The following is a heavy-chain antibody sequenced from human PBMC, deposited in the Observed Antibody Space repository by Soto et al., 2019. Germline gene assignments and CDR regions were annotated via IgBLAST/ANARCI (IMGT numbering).Heavy chain of an antibody. V-gene: IGHV1-69*02. Sequence: QVQLVQSGAEVKKPGSSVKVSCKASGGTFSSYTISWLRQAPGQGLEWMGRIIPILGIANYAQKFQGRVTITADKSTSTAYMELSSLRSEDTAVYYCARGGVAADAFDIWGQGTMVTVSS. CDR1: GGTFSSYT. CDR2: IIPILGIA. J-gene: IGHJ3*02. D-gene: IGHD2-15*01. CDR3: ARGGVAADAFDI.